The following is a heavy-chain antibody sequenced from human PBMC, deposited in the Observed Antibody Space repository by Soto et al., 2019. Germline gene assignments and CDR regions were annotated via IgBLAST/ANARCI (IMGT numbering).Heavy chain of an antibody. J-gene: IGHJ5*02. Sequence: SDTLSLTCTVSGGSISSYYWSWIRQPPGKGLEWIGYIYYSGSTNYNPSLKSRVTISVDTSKNQFSLKLSSVTAADTAVYYCARLVTGRRLLRFDPWGQGTLVTVSS. CDR2: IYYSGST. CDR3: ARLVTGRRLLRFDP. V-gene: IGHV4-59*07. D-gene: IGHD2-21*02. CDR1: GGSISSYY.